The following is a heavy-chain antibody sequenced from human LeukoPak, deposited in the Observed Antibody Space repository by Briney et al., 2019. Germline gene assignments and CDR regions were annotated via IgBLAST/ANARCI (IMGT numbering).Heavy chain of an antibody. V-gene: IGHV1-69*05. CDR1: GYTFTSYG. CDR3: ARGLRFSDGAFDI. J-gene: IGHJ3*02. D-gene: IGHD3-3*01. Sequence: ASVKVSCKASGYTFTSYGISWVRQAPGQGLEWMGGIIPIFGTANYAQKFQGRVTITTDESTSTAYMELSSLRSEDTAVYYCARGLRFSDGAFDIWGQGTMVTVSS. CDR2: IIPIFGTA.